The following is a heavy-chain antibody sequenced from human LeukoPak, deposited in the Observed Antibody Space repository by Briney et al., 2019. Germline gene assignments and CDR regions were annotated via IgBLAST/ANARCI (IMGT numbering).Heavy chain of an antibody. CDR1: GFTFSSYS. J-gene: IGHJ4*02. CDR2: ISSSSSYI. V-gene: IGHV3-21*01. Sequence: GGSLRLSCAASGFTFSSYSMSWVRQAPGKGLEWVSSISSSSSYIYYADSVKGRFTISRDNAKNSLYLQMNSLRAEDTAVYYCARSAAAGTLYYFDYWGQGTLVTVSS. CDR3: ARSAAAGTLYYFDY. D-gene: IGHD6-13*01.